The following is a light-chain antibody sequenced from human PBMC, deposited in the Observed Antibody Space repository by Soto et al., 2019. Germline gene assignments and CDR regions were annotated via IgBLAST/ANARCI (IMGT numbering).Light chain of an antibody. J-gene: IGLJ2*01. Sequence: VLTQPPSASGTPGQRVTISCSGSSSNIGSNYVYWYQQLPGTAPKLLIYRNNQRPSGVPDRFSGSKSGTSASLAISGLRSEDEADYYCAAWDDSLSGPVFGGGTKVTVL. CDR2: RNN. CDR1: SSNIGSNY. CDR3: AAWDDSLSGPV. V-gene: IGLV1-47*01.